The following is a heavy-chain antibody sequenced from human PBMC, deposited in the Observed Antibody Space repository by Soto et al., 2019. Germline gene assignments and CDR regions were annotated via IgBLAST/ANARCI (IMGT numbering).Heavy chain of an antibody. J-gene: IGHJ6*02. CDR1: GYTFTSYD. D-gene: IGHD6-19*01. CDR3: ARAHIAVAGNNYYYYGMDV. V-gene: IGHV1-8*01. CDR2: MNPNSGNT. Sequence: QVQLVQSGAEVKKPGASVKVSCKASGYTFTSYDINWVRQATGQGREWMGWMNPNSGNTGYAQKFQGRVTMTRNTSISTAYMELSSLRSEDTAVYYCARAHIAVAGNNYYYYGMDVWGQGTTVTVSS.